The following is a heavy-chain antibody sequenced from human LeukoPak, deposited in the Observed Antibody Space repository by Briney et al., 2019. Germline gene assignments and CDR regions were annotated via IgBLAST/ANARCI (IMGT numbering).Heavy chain of an antibody. CDR2: ISSSSNYI. V-gene: IGHV3-21*01. CDR1: GFTFSSYS. J-gene: IGHJ4*02. CDR3: ARRLYGDYSIAGDY. D-gene: IGHD4-17*01. Sequence: GGSLRLSCAASGFTFSSYSMNWVRQAPGKGLEWVSSISSSSNYIYYADSVKGRFTISRDNAKNSLYLQMNSLRAEDTAVYYCARRLYGDYSIAGDYWGQGTLVTVSS.